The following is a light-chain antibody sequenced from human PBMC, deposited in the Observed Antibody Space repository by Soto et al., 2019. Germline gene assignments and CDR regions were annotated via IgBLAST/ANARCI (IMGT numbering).Light chain of an antibody. CDR2: DAS. Sequence: EIVLTQSPATLFLSRGERATLSCRASQSISNFLTWSPQKPGQPPRLLIYDASIRGTGIPARFSASGSGTDFTLTTRSLEPEDFALYYSQQRFNWPLTFGGGTKVQI. CDR3: QQRFNWPLT. J-gene: IGKJ4*01. CDR1: QSISNF. V-gene: IGKV3-11*01.